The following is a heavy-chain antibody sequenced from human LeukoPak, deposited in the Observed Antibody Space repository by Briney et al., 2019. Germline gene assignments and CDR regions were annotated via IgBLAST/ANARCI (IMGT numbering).Heavy chain of an antibody. CDR2: IFYSGST. CDR3: ARVVPNSGYYGSGSLDVFDY. J-gene: IGHJ4*02. D-gene: IGHD3-10*01. V-gene: IGHV4-59*01. Sequence: SETLSLTCAVYGGSFSGYYWSWIRQPPGKGLEWIGYIFYSGSTNYNPSLKSRVTISVDTSKNQFSLKLSSVTAADTAVYYCARVVPNSGYYGSGSLDVFDYWGQGTLVTVSS. CDR1: GGSFSGYY.